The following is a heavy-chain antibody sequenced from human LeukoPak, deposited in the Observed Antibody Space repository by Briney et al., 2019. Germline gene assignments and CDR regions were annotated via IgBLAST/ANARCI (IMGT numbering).Heavy chain of an antibody. V-gene: IGHV3-30*18. Sequence: GGSLRLSCAASGFTFSSYGMHWVRQAPGKGLEWVAVISYDGSNKYYADSVKGRFTISRDNSKNTLYLQMNSLRAEDTAVYYCAKDLAAATGGFDYWGQGTLVTVSS. CDR2: ISYDGSNK. D-gene: IGHD6-25*01. CDR1: GFTFSSYG. CDR3: AKDLAAATGGFDY. J-gene: IGHJ4*02.